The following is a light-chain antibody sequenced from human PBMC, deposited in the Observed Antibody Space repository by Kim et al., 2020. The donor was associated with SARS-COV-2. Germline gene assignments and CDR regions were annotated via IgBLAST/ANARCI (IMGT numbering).Light chain of an antibody. Sequence: VAPGERATLSCRASQSVSSNLAWYQQKPGQPPRLLIYGASTRATDIPARFSGSGSGTEFTLTISSLQSEDFAVYYCQHYNNWPLTFGGGTKVDIK. CDR1: QSVSSN. CDR3: QHYNNWPLT. V-gene: IGKV3-15*01. J-gene: IGKJ4*01. CDR2: GAS.